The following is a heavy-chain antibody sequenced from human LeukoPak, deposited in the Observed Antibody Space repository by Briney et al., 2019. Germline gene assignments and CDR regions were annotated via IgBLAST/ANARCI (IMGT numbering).Heavy chain of an antibody. CDR3: ARPLSYDSSGYYGPFDY. J-gene: IGHJ4*02. Sequence: GASVKVSCKASGYTLTSYGISWVRQAPGQGLEWMGWISAYNGNTNYAQKLQGRVTMTTDTSTSTAYMELRSLRSDDTAVYYCARPLSYDSSGYYGPFDYWGQGTLVTVSS. V-gene: IGHV1-18*01. CDR1: GYTLTSYG. D-gene: IGHD3-22*01. CDR2: ISAYNGNT.